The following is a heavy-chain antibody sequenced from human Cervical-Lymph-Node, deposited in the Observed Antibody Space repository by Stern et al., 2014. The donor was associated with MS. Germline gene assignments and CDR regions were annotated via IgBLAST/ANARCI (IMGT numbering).Heavy chain of an antibody. J-gene: IGHJ4*02. CDR1: AFTCRNYC. Sequence: EERPVESGGCLVLPGGVLRRSSVASAFTCRNYCMHWVRQGPGTGLVWVARINRDGTTITHADSVKGRFTISRDNAKNTLYLQMNSLRVEDTAVYYCTKDAYGPEDYWGQGTSVTVSS. V-gene: IGHV3-74*03. D-gene: IGHD3-10*01. CDR3: TKDAYGPEDY. CDR2: INRDGTTI.